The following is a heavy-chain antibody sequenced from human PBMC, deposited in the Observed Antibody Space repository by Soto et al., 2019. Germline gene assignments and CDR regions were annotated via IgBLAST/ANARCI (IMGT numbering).Heavy chain of an antibody. Sequence: SETLSLTCTVSGGSTSSSSYYWGWIRQPPGKGLEWIGSIYYSGSTYYNPSLKSRVTISVDTSKNQFSLKLSSVTAADTAVYYCARQSDILTGYYGYYYGMDVWGQGTTVTVSS. CDR2: IYYSGST. V-gene: IGHV4-39*01. CDR3: ARQSDILTGYYGYYYGMDV. J-gene: IGHJ6*02. D-gene: IGHD3-9*01. CDR1: GGSTSSSSYY.